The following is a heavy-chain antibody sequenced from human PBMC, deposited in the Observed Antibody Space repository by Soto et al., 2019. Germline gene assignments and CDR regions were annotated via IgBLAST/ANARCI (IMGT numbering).Heavy chain of an antibody. CDR3: TRLPSSSHSG. J-gene: IGHJ4*02. CDR2: IRSKANSYAT. Sequence: PGGSLRLSCAASGFTFSGSAMHWVRQASGKGLEWVGRIRSKANSYATAYVASVKGRFTISRDDSKNTAYLQMNSLKTEDTAVYYCTRLPSSSHSGWGQGTLVTVSS. D-gene: IGHD6-13*01. CDR1: GFTFSGSA. V-gene: IGHV3-73*01.